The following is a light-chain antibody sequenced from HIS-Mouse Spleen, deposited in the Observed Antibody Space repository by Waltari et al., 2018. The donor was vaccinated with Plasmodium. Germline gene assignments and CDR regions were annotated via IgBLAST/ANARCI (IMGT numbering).Light chain of an antibody. J-gene: IGKJ1*01. Sequence: EIVMTQSPATLSVSPGERATLSCRASQIVSSNLAWYQQKPGQAPRLLIYGASTRATGIPARFSGSVSGTEFTLTISSMQSEDFAVYYCQQYNNWPRWTFGQGTKVEIK. V-gene: IGKV3-15*01. CDR3: QQYNNWPRWT. CDR2: GAS. CDR1: QIVSSN.